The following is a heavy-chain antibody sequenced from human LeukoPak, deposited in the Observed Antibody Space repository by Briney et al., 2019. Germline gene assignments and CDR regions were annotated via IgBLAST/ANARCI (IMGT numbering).Heavy chain of an antibody. CDR2: INPNSGGT. V-gene: IGHV1-2*06. CDR3: ARGGANYYDSTPQILFDY. D-gene: IGHD3-22*01. CDR1: GYTFTGNY. J-gene: IGHJ4*02. Sequence: ASVKVSCKASGYTFTGNYMHWVRQAPGQGLEWMGRINPNSGGTKYAQKFQGRVTMTRDTSISTAYMELSRLRSDDTAVYYCARGGANYYDSTPQILFDYWGQGTLVTVSS.